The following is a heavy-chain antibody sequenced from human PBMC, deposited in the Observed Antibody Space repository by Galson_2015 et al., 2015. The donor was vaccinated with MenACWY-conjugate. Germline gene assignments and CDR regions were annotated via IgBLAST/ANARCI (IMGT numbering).Heavy chain of an antibody. CDR1: GFIFNTYW. J-gene: IGHJ4*02. CDR3: AKTRGASFYFDS. CDR2: INPGGSST. V-gene: IGHV3-74*01. D-gene: IGHD1-26*01. Sequence: SLRLSCAASGFIFNTYWMHWVRHAPGKGLVWVSRINPGGSSTTYADSVKDRFTISRDNAKNTLYLQMNSLRPEDTAVFYCAKTRGASFYFDSWGQGTLGTVSS.